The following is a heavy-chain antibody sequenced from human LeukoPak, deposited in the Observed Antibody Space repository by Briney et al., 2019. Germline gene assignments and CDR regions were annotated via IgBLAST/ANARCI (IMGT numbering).Heavy chain of an antibody. V-gene: IGHV3-30*18. Sequence: GGSLRLSCAASGFTFSSYGMHWVRQAPGKGLEWVAVISYDGSNKYYADSVKGRFTISRDNSKNTLYLQMNSLRAEDTAVYYCAKDPQFREYQLPTYFDYWGQGTLVTVSS. D-gene: IGHD2-2*01. CDR2: ISYDGSNK. CDR1: GFTFSSYG. CDR3: AKDPQFREYQLPTYFDY. J-gene: IGHJ4*02.